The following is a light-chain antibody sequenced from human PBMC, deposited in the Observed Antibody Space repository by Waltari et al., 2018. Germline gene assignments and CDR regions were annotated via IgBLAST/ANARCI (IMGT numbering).Light chain of an antibody. CDR1: PSVSRS. J-gene: IGKJ1*01. V-gene: IGKV3-20*01. Sequence: EIVFTQSPGTLSLSPGERATLSCRASPSVSRSLAWYQQKPGQAPRLLIYGASSRATGVPDRFSGSGSGTDFSLTISRLEPEDFAVYYCQHYVRLPVSFGQGTKVEIK. CDR2: GAS. CDR3: QHYVRLPVS.